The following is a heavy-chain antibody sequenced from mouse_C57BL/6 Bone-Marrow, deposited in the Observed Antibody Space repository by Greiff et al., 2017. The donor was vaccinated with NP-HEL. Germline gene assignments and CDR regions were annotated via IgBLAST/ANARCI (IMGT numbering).Heavy chain of an antibody. CDR2: ISSGGSYT. CDR3: ASPYDYDVGWFAY. Sequence: EVKLVESGGDLVKPGGSLKLSCAASGFTFSSYGMSWVRQTPDKRLEWVATISSGGSYTYYPDSVKGRFTISRDTAKNTMYLQMSSLTSEDTAMYYGASPYDYDVGWFAYWCQGTLVTVSA. D-gene: IGHD2-4*01. CDR1: GFTFSSYG. J-gene: IGHJ3*01. V-gene: IGHV5-6*01.